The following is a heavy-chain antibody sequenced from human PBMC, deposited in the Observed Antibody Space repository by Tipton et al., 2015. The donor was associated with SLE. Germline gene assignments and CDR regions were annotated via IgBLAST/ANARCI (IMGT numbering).Heavy chain of an antibody. V-gene: IGHV1-18*01. D-gene: IGHD5-18*01. Sequence: QLVQSGAEVKKPGASVKVSCKASGYTFTGYGISWVRQAPGQGLEWMGWISAYNGNTNYAQKFQGRVTMTRDTSISTAYMELSRLRSDDTAVYYCAREGEGYGLPGAFDIWGQGTMVTVSS. CDR2: ISAYNGNT. CDR3: AREGEGYGLPGAFDI. CDR1: GYTFTGYG. J-gene: IGHJ3*02.